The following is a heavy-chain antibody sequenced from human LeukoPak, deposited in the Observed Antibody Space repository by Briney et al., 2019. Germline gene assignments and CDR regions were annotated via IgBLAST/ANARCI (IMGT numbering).Heavy chain of an antibody. CDR1: GYNFTSYW. D-gene: IGHD3-10*01. CDR3: ARRSNFRISDY. CDR2: IYPGDSDT. V-gene: IGHV5-51*01. J-gene: IGHJ4*02. Sequence: GESLKISCKGSGYNFTSYWIGWVRQLPGKGLEWMGIIYPGDSDTRYSPSFQGQVTISADKSISTAYLQWSSLKASDTAMYYCARRSNFRISDYWGQGTLVTVSS.